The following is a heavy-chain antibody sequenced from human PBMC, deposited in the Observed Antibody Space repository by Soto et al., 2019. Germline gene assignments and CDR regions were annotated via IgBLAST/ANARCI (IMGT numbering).Heavy chain of an antibody. CDR2: IRSKAYGGTT. CDR3: TRGLFWSGYWSLDV. V-gene: IGHV3-49*04. D-gene: IGHD3-3*01. CDR1: GFTFGDYA. J-gene: IGHJ6*02. Sequence: GGSLRLSCTASGFTFGDYAMSWVRQAPGKGLEWVGFIRSKAYGGTTEYAASVKGRFTISRDDSKSIAYLQMNSLKTEDTAVYYCTRGLFWSGYWSLDVWGQGTTVTVSS.